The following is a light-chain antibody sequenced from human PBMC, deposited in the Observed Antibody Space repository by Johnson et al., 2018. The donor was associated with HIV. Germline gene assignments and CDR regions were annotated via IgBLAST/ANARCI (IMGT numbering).Light chain of an antibody. CDR3: GTWDSSLSARV. Sequence: QSVLSQPPSVSAAPGQKVTISCSGSSSNIGNNYVSWYQQLPGTAPKLLIYDNNQRPSGIPDRFSGSKSGTSATLGITGLQTGAEADYYCGTWDSSLSARVFGTGTQVTVL. V-gene: IGLV1-51*01. CDR1: SSNIGNNY. J-gene: IGLJ1*01. CDR2: DNN.